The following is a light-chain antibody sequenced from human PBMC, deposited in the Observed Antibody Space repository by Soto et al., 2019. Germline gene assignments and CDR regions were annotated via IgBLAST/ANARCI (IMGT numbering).Light chain of an antibody. V-gene: IGKV3-11*01. CDR3: QQRSNGPPRTT. CDR2: DAS. Sequence: EVVLTQSPATLSLSPGERATLSCRASQSVGNFLAWYQQKPSQAPRLLIYDASNRATGIPARFSDSGSGTDFTLTISSLQPEDFAVYYCQQRSNGPPRTTFGQGTLLEIK. CDR1: QSVGNF. J-gene: IGKJ5*01.